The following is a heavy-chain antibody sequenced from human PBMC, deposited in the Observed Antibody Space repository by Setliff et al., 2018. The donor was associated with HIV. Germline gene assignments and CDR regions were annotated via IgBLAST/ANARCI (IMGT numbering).Heavy chain of an antibody. CDR3: ARLGSHCKNAFCPPY. CDR2: IYHTGRT. CDR1: GGSIDNNKYY. D-gene: IGHD2-15*01. J-gene: IGHJ4*02. Sequence: PSETLSLTCSVSGGSIDNNKYYWTWIRQPPGKGLEWTGSIYHTGRTYYNRSLESRLTISIDTSKNQFSLKLTSVTAADTAVYYCARLGSHCKNAFCPPYWGQGTLVTSPQ. V-gene: IGHV4-39*01.